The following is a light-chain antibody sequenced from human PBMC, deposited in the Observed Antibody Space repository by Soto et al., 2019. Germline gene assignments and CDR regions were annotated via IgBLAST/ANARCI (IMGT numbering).Light chain of an antibody. CDR3: MQALQTPPYL. J-gene: IGKJ2*01. CDR1: QSLLHNNGYNY. CDR2: LGS. Sequence: ETVMTQSPLSLPVTPGEPASISCRSSQSLLHNNGYNYLDWYLQKPGQSPQLLIYLGSYRASWVPDRFSGSGSGTDFTLKISRVEAEDVGVYYCMQALQTPPYLFGQWTKLEIK. V-gene: IGKV2-28*01.